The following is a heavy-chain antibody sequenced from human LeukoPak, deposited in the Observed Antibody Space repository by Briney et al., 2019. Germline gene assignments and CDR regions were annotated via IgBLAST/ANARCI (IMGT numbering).Heavy chain of an antibody. CDR3: ARFSWVEDSSGDYSGRKYYFDY. D-gene: IGHD3-22*01. J-gene: IGHJ4*02. V-gene: IGHV1-46*01. CDR1: GSTFTSNY. Sequence: ASVKLSCTAFGSTFTSNYMHWVRQAPGQGPGWMGVISPSGGWTTYAQTFPGRVTLTRDMSTSTDYLELSSLRSEDTAVCYCARFSWVEDSSGDYSGRKYYFDYWGQGTLVTVSS. CDR2: ISPSGGWT.